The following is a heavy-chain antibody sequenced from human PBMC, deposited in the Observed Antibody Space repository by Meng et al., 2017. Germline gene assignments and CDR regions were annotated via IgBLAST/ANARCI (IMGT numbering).Heavy chain of an antibody. CDR2: IYYSGST. D-gene: IGHD2-15*01. CDR1: GGSISSYY. J-gene: IGHJ4*02. V-gene: IGHV4-59*01. CDR3: AKNRLDIVVVVAATVDY. Sequence: SETLSLTCTVSGGSISSYYWSWIRQPPGKGLEWIGYIYYSGSTNYNPSLKSRVTISVDTSKNQFSLKLSSVTAADTAVYYCAKNRLDIVVVVAATVDYWGQGTLVTVSS.